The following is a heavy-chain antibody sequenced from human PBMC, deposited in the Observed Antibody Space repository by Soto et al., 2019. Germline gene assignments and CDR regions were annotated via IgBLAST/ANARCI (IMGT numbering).Heavy chain of an antibody. J-gene: IGHJ4*02. CDR2: IYYSGST. V-gene: IGHV4-59*01. Sequence: PSETLSLTCTVSGGSIRSYYWSWIRQPPGKGLEWIGYIYYSGSTDYNPSLKSRVTISVDTSKNQFSLKLGSVTAADTAVYYCARDSYNFDDWGQGILVTVSS. CDR1: GGSIRSYY. CDR3: ARDSYNFDD. D-gene: IGHD5-18*01.